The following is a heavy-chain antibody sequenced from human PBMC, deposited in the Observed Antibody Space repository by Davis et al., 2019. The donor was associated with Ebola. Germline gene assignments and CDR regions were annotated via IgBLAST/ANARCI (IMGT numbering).Heavy chain of an antibody. D-gene: IGHD4-17*01. V-gene: IGHV1-18*01. Sequence: ASVKVSCKASGYTFTRYGISWVRQAPGEGPEWMAWISGHSDNPKYAPKVQDRVIVTTDRSTHTAYLELRSLRSDDTAVYYCTRGPSYDSGVIGAFDIWGQGTTITVSS. CDR2: ISGHSDNP. J-gene: IGHJ3*02. CDR3: TRGPSYDSGVIGAFDI. CDR1: GYTFTRYG.